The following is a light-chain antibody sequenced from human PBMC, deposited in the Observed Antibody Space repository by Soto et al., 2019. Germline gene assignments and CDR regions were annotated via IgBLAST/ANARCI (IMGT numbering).Light chain of an antibody. V-gene: IGKV3-15*01. CDR1: QSVSSK. Sequence: EIVMTHSPATLSVSPGEVATLSGGASQSVSSKLAWYQQKPGQAPRLLIYGASTRATGIPARFSGSGSGTEFTLIISSLQSEDSAVYYCQQYNSWLWTFGQGTKVDIK. J-gene: IGKJ1*01. CDR3: QQYNSWLWT. CDR2: GAS.